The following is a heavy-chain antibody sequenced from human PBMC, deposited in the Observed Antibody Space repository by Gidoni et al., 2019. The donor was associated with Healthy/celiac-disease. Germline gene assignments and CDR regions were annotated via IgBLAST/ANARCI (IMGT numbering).Heavy chain of an antibody. CDR3: AHLNLIQLWLLFDY. CDR2: IYWNDDK. CDR1: GFSLSTSGVG. J-gene: IGHJ4*02. V-gene: IGHV2-5*01. Sequence: QITLKESGPTLVKPTQTLTLTCTFSGFSLSTSGVGVGWIRQPPGKALEWLALIYWNDDKRYSPSLKSRLTITKDTSKNQVVLTMTNMDPVDTATYYCAHLNLIQLWLLFDYWGQGTLVTVSS. D-gene: IGHD5-18*01.